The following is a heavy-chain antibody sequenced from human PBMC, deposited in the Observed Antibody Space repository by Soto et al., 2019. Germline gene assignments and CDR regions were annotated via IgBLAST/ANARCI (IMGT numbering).Heavy chain of an antibody. D-gene: IGHD3-16*01. J-gene: IGHJ4*02. V-gene: IGHV4-34*01. CDR2: INHSGST. Sequence: SETLSLTCAVYGGSFSGYCWSWIRQPPGKGLEWIGEINHSGSTNYNPSLKSRVTISVDTSKNQFSLKLSSVTAADTAVYYCARHGLTAYMVYYFDFWGQGTLVTVSS. CDR3: ARHGLTAYMVYYFDF. CDR1: GGSFSGYC.